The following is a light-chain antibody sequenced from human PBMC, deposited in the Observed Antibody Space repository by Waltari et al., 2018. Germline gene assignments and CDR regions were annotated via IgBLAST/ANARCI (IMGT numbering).Light chain of an antibody. CDR3: QQYDSYPWT. CDR2: KAS. Sequence: DIQMTQFLSTLSASVGDGVSITCRTSQSISNWLAWNQQKPGKTPKLLIYKASSLESGVPARFSGSGSGTEFTLTISSLQPDDFATDYCQQYDSYPWTFGQGTKVEIK. CDR1: QSISNW. J-gene: IGKJ1*01. V-gene: IGKV1-5*03.